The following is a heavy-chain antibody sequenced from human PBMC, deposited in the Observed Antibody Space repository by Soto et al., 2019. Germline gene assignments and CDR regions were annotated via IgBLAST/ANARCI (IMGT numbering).Heavy chain of an antibody. D-gene: IGHD5-18*01. V-gene: IGHV1-69*13. J-gene: IGHJ1*01. Sequence: SVKVSCKSSAGTFSSYAISLVRHAPGRMLEWMGGIIPIFSTSNYAQKVQGRVTITADESTTTAYMELRRLRSEDTDVYYCERGIGYFFCYGYDDHRYLHRAQH. CDR3: ERGIGYFFCYGYDDHRYLHRAQH. CDR1: AGTFSSYA. CDR2: IIPIFSTS.